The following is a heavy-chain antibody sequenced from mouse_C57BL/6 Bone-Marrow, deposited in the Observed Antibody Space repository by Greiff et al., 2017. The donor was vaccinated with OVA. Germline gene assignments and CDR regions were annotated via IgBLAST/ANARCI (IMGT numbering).Heavy chain of an antibody. Sequence: EVMLVESGGGLVKPGGSLKLSCAASGFTFSSYAMSWVRQTPEKRLEWVATISDGGSYTYYPDNVKGRFTISRDNAKNNLYLQMSHLKSEDTAMYYCARGGLWYFDDWGTGTTVTVSS. CDR2: ISDGGSYT. V-gene: IGHV5-4*03. J-gene: IGHJ1*03. CDR3: ARGGLWYFDD. CDR1: GFTFSSYA.